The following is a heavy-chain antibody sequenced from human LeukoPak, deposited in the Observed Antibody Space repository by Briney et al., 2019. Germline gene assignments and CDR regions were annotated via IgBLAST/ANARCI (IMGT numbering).Heavy chain of an antibody. J-gene: IGHJ6*03. V-gene: IGHV1-2*02. Sequence: GASVKVSCKASGYTFTGYYMHWVRQAPGQGLEWMGWINPNSGGTNYAQNFQGRVTMTRDTSISTDYMELSRLRSDDTAVYYCARAGLPFYYYIDVWGTGTTVTVSS. CDR2: INPNSGGT. D-gene: IGHD2-21*02. CDR1: GYTFTGYY. CDR3: ARAGLPFYYYIDV.